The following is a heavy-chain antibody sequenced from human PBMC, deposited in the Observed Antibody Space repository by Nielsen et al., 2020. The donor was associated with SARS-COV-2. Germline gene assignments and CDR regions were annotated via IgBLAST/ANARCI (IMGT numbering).Heavy chain of an antibody. J-gene: IGHJ6*02. CDR3: ASDTLTIFGVVIGLGNYYYYGMDV. CDR1: GGTFSSYA. Sequence: SVKVSCKASGGTFSSYAISWVRQAPGQGLEWMGGIIPIFGTANYAQKFQGRVTITADESTSTAYMELSSLRSEDAAVYYCASDTLTIFGVVIGLGNYYYYGMDVWGQGTTVTVSS. D-gene: IGHD3-3*01. V-gene: IGHV1-69*13. CDR2: IIPIFGTA.